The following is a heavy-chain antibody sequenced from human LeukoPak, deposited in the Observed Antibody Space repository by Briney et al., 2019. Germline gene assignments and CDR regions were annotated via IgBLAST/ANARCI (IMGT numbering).Heavy chain of an antibody. CDR3: AREGYSSSWYPVGVDY. Sequence: SETLSLTCTVSGGSISSYYWSWIRQPPGKGLEWIGYIYYSGSTNYNPSLKSRVTISVDTSKNQFSLKLSSVTAADTAVYYCAREGYSSSWYPVGVDYWGQGTLVTVSS. V-gene: IGHV4-59*12. CDR2: IYYSGST. D-gene: IGHD6-13*01. CDR1: GGSISSYY. J-gene: IGHJ4*02.